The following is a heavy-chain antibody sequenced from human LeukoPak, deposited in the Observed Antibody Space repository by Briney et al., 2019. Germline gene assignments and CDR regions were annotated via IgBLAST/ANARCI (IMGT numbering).Heavy chain of an antibody. Sequence: SETLSLTCTVSGDSVINRSHYWGWVRQPPGKGLEWIGSMHYRGNTYYNPSLKSRVSISIGTSKNQFSLRLTSVTAADTGVYYCARYTGHDPSGYPSFDYWGQGILVAVSS. V-gene: IGHV4-39*07. CDR2: MHYRGNT. CDR1: GDSVINRSHY. CDR3: ARYTGHDPSGYPSFDY. J-gene: IGHJ4*02. D-gene: IGHD3-22*01.